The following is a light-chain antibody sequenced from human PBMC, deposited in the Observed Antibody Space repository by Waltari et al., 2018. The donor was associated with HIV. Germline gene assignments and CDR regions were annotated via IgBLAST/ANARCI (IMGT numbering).Light chain of an antibody. CDR2: KAS. Sequence: DIQMTQSPSTLSASVGDRVTITCRASQSISSWLAWYQQKPGKAPKLLIYKASSLESGVPSRFSNSGSGTEFTLTISSLQPDDFATYYCQQYNSYPYTFGQGTKLDIK. CDR1: QSISSW. CDR3: QQYNSYPYT. V-gene: IGKV1-5*03. J-gene: IGKJ2*01.